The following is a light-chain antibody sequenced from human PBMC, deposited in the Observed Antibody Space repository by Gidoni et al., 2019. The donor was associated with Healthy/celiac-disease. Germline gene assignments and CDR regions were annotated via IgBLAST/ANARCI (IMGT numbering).Light chain of an antibody. CDR2: EVS. CDR3: SSYTSSSIVV. V-gene: IGLV2-18*02. CDR1: SSDVGSYNR. J-gene: IGLJ2*01. Sequence: QSALTQPPSVSGSPGQSVTISCTGTSSDVGSYNRVSWYQQPPGTAPKLMIYEVSNRPSGVPDRVSGSKSGNTASLTISGLQAEDEADYYCSSYTSSSIVVFGGGTKLTVL.